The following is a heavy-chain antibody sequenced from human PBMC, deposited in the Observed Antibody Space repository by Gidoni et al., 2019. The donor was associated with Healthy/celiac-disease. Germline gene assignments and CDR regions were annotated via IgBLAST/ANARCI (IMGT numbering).Heavy chain of an antibody. V-gene: IGHV3-48*03. CDR1: GLTFSSYE. Sequence: EVQLLESGGGLVQPGGSLRLSGAASGLTFSSYEMNWVRQAPGKGLEWVSDSSSSGSTIYYADSVKGRFTISRDNAKNSLYLQMNSLRAEDTAGYYCASSDGKIRRYGMDVWGQGTTVTVSS. D-gene: IGHD3-10*01. CDR3: ASSDGKIRRYGMDV. CDR2: SSSSGSTI. J-gene: IGHJ6*02.